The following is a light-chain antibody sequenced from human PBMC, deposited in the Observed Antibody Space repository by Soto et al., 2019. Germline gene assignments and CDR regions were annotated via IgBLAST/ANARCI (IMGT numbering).Light chain of an antibody. J-gene: IGKJ5*01. CDR2: AAS. V-gene: IGKV1-39*01. CDR1: QSISSY. CDR3: QQSFKTPLA. Sequence: DIQMTQSPSSLSASVGDRVTITCRASQSISSYVNCYQQKPGKAPRLLISAASTLQSGVPSRFSGGGSGTDFTLTISSLQPEDFATYYCQQSFKTPLAFGQGTRLELE.